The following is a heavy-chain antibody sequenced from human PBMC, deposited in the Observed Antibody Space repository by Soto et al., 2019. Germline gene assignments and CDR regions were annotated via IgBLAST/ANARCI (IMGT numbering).Heavy chain of an antibody. D-gene: IGHD2-15*01. CDR1: GGRFSSCA. Sequence: SVKVCCDACGGRFSSCAMRWVRQAPGQGLEWMGGIIPIFGTANYAQKFQGRVTITADESTSTAYMELSSLRSEDTAVYYCASRGYCSGGSCYTVDWGQGTLVTVSS. V-gene: IGHV1-69*13. CDR3: ASRGYCSGGSCYTVD. J-gene: IGHJ4*02. CDR2: IIPIFGTA.